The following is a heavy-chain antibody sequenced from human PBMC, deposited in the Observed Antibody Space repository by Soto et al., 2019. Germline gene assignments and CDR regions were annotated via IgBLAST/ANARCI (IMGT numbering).Heavy chain of an antibody. CDR1: GFTFSSYA. J-gene: IGHJ4*02. D-gene: IGHD3-9*01. Sequence: GGSLRLSCAASGFTFSSYAMSWVRQAPGKGLEWVSAISGSGGSTYYADSVKGRFTISRDNSKNTLYLQMNSLRAEDTAVYYCAKWPYYDILTGYPEPYFDYWGQGTLVTVSS. V-gene: IGHV3-23*01. CDR2: ISGSGGST. CDR3: AKWPYYDILTGYPEPYFDY.